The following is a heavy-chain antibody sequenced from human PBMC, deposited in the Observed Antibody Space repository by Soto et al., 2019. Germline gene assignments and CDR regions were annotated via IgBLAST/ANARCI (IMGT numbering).Heavy chain of an antibody. D-gene: IGHD2-2*01. CDR3: ARDPYCSSTSCYERGYNWFDP. V-gene: IGHV3-74*01. J-gene: IGHJ5*02. CDR1: GVTFSSYW. CDR2: INSDGSST. Sequence: GGSLRLSCAASGVTFSSYWMHWVRQAPGKGLVWVSRINSDGSSTSYADSVKGRFTISRDNAKNTLYLQMNSLRAEDTAVYYCARDPYCSSTSCYERGYNWFDPWGQGTLVTVSS.